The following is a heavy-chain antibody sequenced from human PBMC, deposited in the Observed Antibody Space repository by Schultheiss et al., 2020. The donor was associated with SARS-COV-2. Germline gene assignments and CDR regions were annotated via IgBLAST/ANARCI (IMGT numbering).Heavy chain of an antibody. CDR3: ARDSYYGSGWFDP. CDR2: INPNSGGT. D-gene: IGHD3-10*01. CDR1: GYTFTGYY. Sequence: ASVKVSCKASGYTFTGYYMHWVRQXPGQGLEWMGRINPNSGGTNYAQKFQGRVTMTRDTSASTAYMELSSLRSEDTAVYYWARDSYYGSGWFDPWGQGTL. J-gene: IGHJ5*02. V-gene: IGHV1-2*06.